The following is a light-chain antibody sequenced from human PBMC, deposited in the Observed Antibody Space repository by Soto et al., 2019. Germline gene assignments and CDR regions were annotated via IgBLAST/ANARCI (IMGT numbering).Light chain of an antibody. V-gene: IGKV3-20*01. CDR2: GAS. CDR1: QSVSNNY. J-gene: IGKJ1*01. CDR3: QQYDSLPRT. Sequence: EIVLTQSPGTLSLSPGERATLSCRASQSVSNNYLAWYQQKPGQAPRLLIYGASNRATGIPDRFSGSGSGTDFTLTISRLEPEDFAVYYCQQYDSLPRTFGQGTKVEIK.